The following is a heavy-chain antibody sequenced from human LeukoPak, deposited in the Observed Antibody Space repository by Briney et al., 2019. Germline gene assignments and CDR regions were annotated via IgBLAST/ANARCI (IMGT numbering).Heavy chain of an antibody. D-gene: IGHD3-10*01. Sequence: ASVKVSCKASGYTFTGYYMHWVRQAPGQGLEWMGWINPNSGGTNYAQKFQGRVTMTRDTSISTAYMELSRLRSDDTAVYYCARDRRFGEYHFDYWGQGTLVTVSS. CDR1: GYTFTGYY. J-gene: IGHJ4*02. CDR2: INPNSGGT. V-gene: IGHV1-2*02. CDR3: ARDRRFGEYHFDY.